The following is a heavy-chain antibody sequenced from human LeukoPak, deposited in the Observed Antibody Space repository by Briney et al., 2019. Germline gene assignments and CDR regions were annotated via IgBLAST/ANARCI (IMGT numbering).Heavy chain of an antibody. V-gene: IGHV3-7*03. CDR2: IKQDGSEK. CDR3: ARDGYCSGSTCYRFFDY. Sequence: PGGSLRLSCAASEFTFSNYRMSWVRQAPGKGLEWVANIKQDGSEKYYVDSVKGRFTISRDNAKNSLYLQMNSLRAEDTAVYYCARDGYCSGSTCYRFFDYWGQGTLVTVSS. J-gene: IGHJ4*02. D-gene: IGHD2-2*02. CDR1: EFTFSNYR.